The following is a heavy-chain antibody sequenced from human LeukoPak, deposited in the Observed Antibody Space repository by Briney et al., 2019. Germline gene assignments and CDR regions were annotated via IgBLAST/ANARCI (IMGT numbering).Heavy chain of an antibody. CDR2: IRYDGSNK. D-gene: IGHD3-10*01. CDR1: GFTFSSYG. V-gene: IGHV3-30*02. Sequence: GGSLRLSCAASGFTFSSYGMHWVRQAPGKGLEWVAFIRYDGSNKYYADSAKGRFTISRDNSKNTLYLQMNSLRAEDTAVYYCAKDRGYYYGSGSYSDYWGQGTLVTVSS. CDR3: AKDRGYYYGSGSYSDY. J-gene: IGHJ4*02.